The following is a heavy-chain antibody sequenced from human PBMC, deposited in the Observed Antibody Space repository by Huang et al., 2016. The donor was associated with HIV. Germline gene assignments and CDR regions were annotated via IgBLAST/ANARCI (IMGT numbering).Heavy chain of an antibody. Sequence: EVQLLESGGGLVQPGGSLRLSCAASGFTFSSYAMSWVRQPPGKVMEGVSGMSGRGGSTYYADAVKGRFTISRDNSKNTRYRQMNSLRAEDTAVYYCAKPPSISSKYFQHWGQGTLVTVSS. CDR1: GFTFSSYA. CDR2: MSGRGGST. V-gene: IGHV3-23*01. J-gene: IGHJ1*01. CDR3: AKPPSISSKYFQH. D-gene: IGHD3-3*02.